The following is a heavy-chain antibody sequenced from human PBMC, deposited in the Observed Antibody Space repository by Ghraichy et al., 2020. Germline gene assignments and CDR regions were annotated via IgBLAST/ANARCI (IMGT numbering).Heavy chain of an antibody. CDR3: ARVRHVAARGTYYYYGMDV. D-gene: IGHD1-26*01. V-gene: IGHV1-18*01. CDR1: GYTFTSYG. J-gene: IGHJ6*02. CDR2: ISAYNGNT. Sequence: ASVKVSCKASGYTFTSYGISWVRQAPGQGLEWMGWISAYNGNTNYAQKLQGRVTMTTDTSTSTAYMELRSLRSDDTAVYYCARVRHVAARGTYYYYGMDVWGQGTTVTVSS.